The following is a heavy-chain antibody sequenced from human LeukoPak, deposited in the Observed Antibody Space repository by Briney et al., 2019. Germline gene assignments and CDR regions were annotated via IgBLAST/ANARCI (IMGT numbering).Heavy chain of an antibody. Sequence: GGSLRLSCAASGFTFSDYYMSWLRQAPGKGLEWVSYISSSGSTIYYADSVKGRFTISRDNAKNSLYLQMNSLRAEDTAVYYCARAGWFGEPLYGMDVWGQGTTVTVSS. D-gene: IGHD3-10*01. CDR2: ISSSGSTI. J-gene: IGHJ6*02. V-gene: IGHV3-11*01. CDR1: GFTFSDYY. CDR3: ARAGWFGEPLYGMDV.